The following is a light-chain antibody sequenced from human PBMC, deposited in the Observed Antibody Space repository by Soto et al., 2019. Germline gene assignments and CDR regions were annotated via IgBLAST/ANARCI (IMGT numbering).Light chain of an antibody. V-gene: IGLV2-23*03. Sequence: QSVLTQPASVSGSPGQSITISCTGTSSEVGSYNLVSWYQQHPGKAPKLMIYEGSKRPSGVSNRFSGSKSGNTASLTISGLQAEDEADYYCCSYAGSSTFPYYVFGTGTKVTVL. CDR3: CSYAGSSTFPYYV. CDR1: SSEVGSYNL. J-gene: IGLJ1*01. CDR2: EGS.